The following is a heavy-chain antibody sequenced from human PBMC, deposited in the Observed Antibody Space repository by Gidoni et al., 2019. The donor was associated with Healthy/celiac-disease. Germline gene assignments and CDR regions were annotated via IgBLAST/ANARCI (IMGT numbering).Heavy chain of an antibody. CDR3: ARGMRGKGWVPTYFDY. CDR1: GYTFPSYA. V-gene: IGHV1-3*01. J-gene: IGHJ4*02. D-gene: IGHD3-10*01. Sequence: QVQLVQSGAEVKKPGASVKVSCKASGYTFPSYAMHWVRQAPGQRLEWMGWINAGNGNTKYSQKFQGRVTITRDTSASTAYMELSSLRSEDTAVYYCARGMRGKGWVPTYFDYWGQGTLVTVSS. CDR2: INAGNGNT.